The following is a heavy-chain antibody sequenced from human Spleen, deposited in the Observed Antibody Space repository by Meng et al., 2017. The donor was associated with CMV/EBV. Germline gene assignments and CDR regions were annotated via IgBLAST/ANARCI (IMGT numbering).Heavy chain of an antibody. D-gene: IGHD5-12*01. CDR3: ARDGYSGYLSGWFDP. J-gene: IGHJ5*02. Sequence: GSLRLSCTVSGGSISNNDYYWGWIRQPPGKGLEWIGSLHYSGSTSYNPSLKSRVTISVDTSKNQFSLKLTSVTAADTAVYYCARDGYSGYLSGWFDPWGQGTLVTVSS. CDR2: LHYSGST. V-gene: IGHV4-39*07. CDR1: GGSISNNDYY.